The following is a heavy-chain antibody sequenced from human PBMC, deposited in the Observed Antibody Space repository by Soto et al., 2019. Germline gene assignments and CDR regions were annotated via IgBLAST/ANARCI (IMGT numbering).Heavy chain of an antibody. Sequence: SETLSLTCTVSGGSISSGDFYWSWIRQPPGKGLEWIGYIYHSGGTYYNPSLESRVTISVDTSKNQFSLKLRSVTAADTAVYYCARGRRGCNSSRCYGPDSWGQGTLVTVSS. CDR3: ARGRRGCNSSRCYGPDS. V-gene: IGHV4-30-4*01. CDR1: GGSISSGDFY. CDR2: IYHSGGT. D-gene: IGHD2-2*01. J-gene: IGHJ4*02.